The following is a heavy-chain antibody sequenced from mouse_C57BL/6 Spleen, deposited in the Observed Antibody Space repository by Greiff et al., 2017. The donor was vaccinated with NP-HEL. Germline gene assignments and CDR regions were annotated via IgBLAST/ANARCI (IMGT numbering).Heavy chain of an antibody. CDR2: IWGGGST. Sequence: VQLQQSGPGLVAPSQSLSISCTASGFSLTSYGVDWVRQPPGQGLEWLGVIWGGGSTNYNSALMSRMSISKDNSKSQVFLKMNSLHTEDTAMYYCAKHKGGYYAMDYWGQGTSVTVSS. CDR1: GFSLTSYG. V-gene: IGHV2-9*01. J-gene: IGHJ4*01. CDR3: AKHKGGYYAMDY. D-gene: IGHD1-3*01.